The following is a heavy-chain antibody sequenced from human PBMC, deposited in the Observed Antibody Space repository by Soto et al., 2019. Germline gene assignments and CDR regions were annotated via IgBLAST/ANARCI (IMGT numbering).Heavy chain of an antibody. CDR3: ARDRGYSYGEVYGMDV. J-gene: IGHJ6*02. CDR2: IIPISGTA. D-gene: IGHD5-18*01. V-gene: IGHV1-69*13. Sequence: SVKVSCKASGGTFSSYAISWVRQAPGQGLEWMGGIIPISGTANYAQKFQGRATITADESTSTAYMELSSLRSEDTAVYYCARDRGYSYGEVYGMDVWGQGTTVTVSS. CDR1: GGTFSSYA.